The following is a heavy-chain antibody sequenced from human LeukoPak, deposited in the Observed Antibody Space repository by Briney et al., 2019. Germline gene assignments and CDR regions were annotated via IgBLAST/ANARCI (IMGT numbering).Heavy chain of an antibody. CDR2: ISSSSSSI. J-gene: IGHJ3*02. CDR1: GFTFSSYS. CDR3: AAQWLLRVNI. Sequence: GGSLRLSCAASGFTFSSYSMNWVRQAPGKGLEWVSSISSSSSSIFYADSVKGRFTISRDNAKNSLYLQMNSLRAEDTAVYYCAAQWLLRVNIWGQGTMVTVSS. V-gene: IGHV3-21*01. D-gene: IGHD6-19*01.